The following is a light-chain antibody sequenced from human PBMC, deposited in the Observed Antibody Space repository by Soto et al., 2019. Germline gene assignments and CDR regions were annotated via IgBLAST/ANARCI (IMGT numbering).Light chain of an antibody. J-gene: IGKJ4*01. CDR1: QSVRNSL. CDR3: QQYGGSLLT. V-gene: IGKV3-20*01. CDR2: DAS. Sequence: EIVLTQSPGTLSLSRGERATLSCRASQSVRNSLLAWYQQKPGQPPRLLIYDASTRATATPERFSGSGSGTDFTLTISRLEPEDFAVYYCQQYGGSLLTFGGGTKVDIK.